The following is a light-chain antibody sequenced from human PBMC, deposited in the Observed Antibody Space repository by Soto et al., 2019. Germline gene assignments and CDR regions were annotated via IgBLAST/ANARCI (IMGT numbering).Light chain of an antibody. J-gene: IGLJ1*01. Sequence: QSALTQPASVSGSPGQSITISCTGSSSDVGTYTYVSWYQHHPGKAPKLIIYEVSNRPLGVSNRFSGSKSGNTASLTISGLQAEDEGDYYCLSYDSSLSAYVFGTGTKLTVL. CDR3: LSYDSSLSAYV. V-gene: IGLV2-14*01. CDR1: SSDVGTYTY. CDR2: EVS.